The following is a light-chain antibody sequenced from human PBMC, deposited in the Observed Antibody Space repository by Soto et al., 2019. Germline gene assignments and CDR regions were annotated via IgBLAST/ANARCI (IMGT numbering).Light chain of an antibody. Sequence: ENVLTESPGTLSLSPGARATRSCRASQSVSSSHLAWYKQRPGQAPRVXRYGASSRATGIPDRFSGGGSGAEFTLTISRLQPEDFAVYYCQQYHNSILMFGQGTKVDIK. CDR1: QSVSSSH. CDR3: QQYHNSILM. J-gene: IGKJ1*01. CDR2: GAS. V-gene: IGKV3-20*01.